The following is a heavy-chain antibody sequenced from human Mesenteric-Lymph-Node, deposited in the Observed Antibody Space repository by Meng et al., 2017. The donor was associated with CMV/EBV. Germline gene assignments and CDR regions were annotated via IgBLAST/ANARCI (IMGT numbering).Heavy chain of an antibody. J-gene: IGHJ4*02. CDR3: ARVESSGYYYETYYFDY. D-gene: IGHD3-22*01. Sequence: GESLKISCVGSGFIFDDYGMNWVRQLPGKGLEWVSGLNADGGSSAYAGSVKGRFTISRDNAKNSLYLQMNSLRAEDTAVYYCARVESSGYYYETYYFDYWGQGTLVTVSS. CDR1: GFIFDDYG. V-gene: IGHV3-20*04. CDR2: LNADGGSS.